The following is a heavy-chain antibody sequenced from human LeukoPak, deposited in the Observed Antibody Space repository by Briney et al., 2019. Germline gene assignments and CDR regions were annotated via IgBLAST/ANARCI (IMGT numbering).Heavy chain of an antibody. D-gene: IGHD6-19*01. CDR3: AKGPWLAYPYYFDY. CDR1: GFTFSSYS. V-gene: IGHV3-21*04. CDR2: ISSSSSYI. Sequence: GGSLRLSCAASGFTFSSYSMNWVRQAPGKGLEWVSSISSSSSYIYYADSVKGRFTISRDNAKNSLYLQMNSLRAEDTAVYYCAKGPWLAYPYYFDYWGQGTLVTVSS. J-gene: IGHJ4*02.